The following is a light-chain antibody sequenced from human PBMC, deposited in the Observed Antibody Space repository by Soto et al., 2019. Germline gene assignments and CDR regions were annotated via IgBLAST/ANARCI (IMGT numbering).Light chain of an antibody. CDR2: AAS. V-gene: IGKV1-9*01. J-gene: IGKJ1*01. CDR1: QGINSF. CDR3: QQDYNFPSWT. Sequence: IQLTQSPSSLSASVGDRVTITFRASQGINSFLAWYQQKPGKAPKLLIYAASTLQSGVPSRFSGSGSGTDFTLTISSLQPEDVAAHCCQQDYNFPSWTFGQGTKVDIK.